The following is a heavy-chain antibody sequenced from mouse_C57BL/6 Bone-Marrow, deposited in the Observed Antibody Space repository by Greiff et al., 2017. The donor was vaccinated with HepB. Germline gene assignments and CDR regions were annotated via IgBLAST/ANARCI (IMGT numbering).Heavy chain of an antibody. D-gene: IGHD2-3*01. CDR1: GFNIKNTY. Sequence: DVQLQESVSELVRPGASVKLSCTASGFNIKNTYMHWVKQRPEQGLEWIGRIDPANGNTKYAPKFQGKATITADTSSNTAYLQISSLTSEDAAIYYCARSDGYQGGFAYWGQGTLVTVSA. CDR3: ARSDGYQGGFAY. J-gene: IGHJ3*01. V-gene: IGHV14-3*01. CDR2: IDPANGNT.